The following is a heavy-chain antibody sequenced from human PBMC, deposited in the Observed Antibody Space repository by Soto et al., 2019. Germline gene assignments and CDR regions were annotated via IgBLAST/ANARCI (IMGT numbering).Heavy chain of an antibody. D-gene: IGHD3-9*01. J-gene: IGHJ6*02. V-gene: IGHV1-2*02. CDR1: GYTFTNYY. CDR2: INPLTGDT. Sequence: ASVKVSCKASGYTFTNYYIHWVRQAPGQGLEWIGWINPLTGDTTYAQNFQDRVTMTTDTSIGTAYMELSRLRSDDTAVFYCGRDLIYDVLTGLYYYFGMDVWGQGTTVTVSS. CDR3: GRDLIYDVLTGLYYYFGMDV.